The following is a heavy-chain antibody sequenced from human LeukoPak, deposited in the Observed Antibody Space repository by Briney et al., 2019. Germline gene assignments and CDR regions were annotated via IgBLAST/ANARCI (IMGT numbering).Heavy chain of an antibody. J-gene: IGHJ4*02. V-gene: IGHV3-48*02. CDR2: ISSSSTTI. Sequence: GGSLRLSCAASGFTFSSFTMNWVRQAPGKGLEWVSYISSSSTTIYYADSVEGRFTISRDNAKNSLYLQMNSLRDEDTAVYYCARSFDCWGQGTPVTVSS. CDR3: ARSFDC. CDR1: GFTFSSFT.